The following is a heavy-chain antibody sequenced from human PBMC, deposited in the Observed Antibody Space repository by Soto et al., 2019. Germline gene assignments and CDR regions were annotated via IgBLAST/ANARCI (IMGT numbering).Heavy chain of an antibody. CDR1: EFTFSSNG. CDR3: VNSAIMTTVLKAYYGMDL. CDR2: TSGDGSKR. D-gene: IGHD1-1*01. Sequence: PGGALRLSCAASEFTFSSNGMQWVRQAAGKGLEWVAGTSGDGSKRYYADSLKCRFTISRDNSKNMLHLQMNNLRPEDTAVYYFVNSAIMTTVLKAYYGMDLWGQGTTVPVS. V-gene: IGHV3-30*03. J-gene: IGHJ6*02.